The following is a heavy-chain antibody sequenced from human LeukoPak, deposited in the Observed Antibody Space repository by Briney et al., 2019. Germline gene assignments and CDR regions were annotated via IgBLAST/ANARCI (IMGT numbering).Heavy chain of an antibody. Sequence: GASVKVSCKASGYTFTGYYMHWVRQAPGQGLEWMGWINPNSGGTNYAQKFQGRVTMTRDTSISTAYMEPSRLRSDDTAVYYCAREEHCSGGSCYAFDYWGQGTLVTVSS. CDR3: AREEHCSGGSCYAFDY. J-gene: IGHJ4*02. D-gene: IGHD2-15*01. CDR1: GYTFTGYY. V-gene: IGHV1-2*02. CDR2: INPNSGGT.